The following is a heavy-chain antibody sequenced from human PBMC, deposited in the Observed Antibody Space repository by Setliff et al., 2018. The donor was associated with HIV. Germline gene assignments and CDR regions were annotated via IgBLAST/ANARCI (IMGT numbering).Heavy chain of an antibody. CDR2: MYTDGST. V-gene: IGHV4-61*09. J-gene: IGHJ4*02. Sequence: SETLSLTCTVSGGSITSGNYFWSWIRQPAGKGLEWIGHMYTDGSTNYNPSFKSRVTISADTSKNQFSLKLSSVTAADTAVYYCASGGAYYSYGFGWWGQGTLVTVSS. D-gene: IGHD5-18*01. CDR1: GGSITSGNYF. CDR3: ASGGAYYSYGFGW.